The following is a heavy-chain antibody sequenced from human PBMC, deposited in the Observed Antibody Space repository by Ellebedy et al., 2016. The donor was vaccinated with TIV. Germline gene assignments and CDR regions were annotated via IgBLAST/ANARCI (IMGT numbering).Heavy chain of an antibody. Sequence: PGGSLRLSCAASGFTFSNYDMHWVRQATGKGLEWVSGIGTVGDTYYPGSVKGRFTISRENAKNSLVLQMNSLRDGDTAVYYCARGRYGPWGQGTLVTVSS. CDR1: GFTFSNYD. V-gene: IGHV3-13*01. CDR3: ARGRYGP. D-gene: IGHD4-17*01. J-gene: IGHJ5*02. CDR2: IGTVGDT.